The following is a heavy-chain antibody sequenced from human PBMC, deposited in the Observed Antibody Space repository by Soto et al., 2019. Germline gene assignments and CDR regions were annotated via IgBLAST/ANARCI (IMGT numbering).Heavy chain of an antibody. CDR2: INHSGST. CDR1: GGSFSGYY. J-gene: IGHJ6*02. Sequence: SETLSLTCAVYGGSFSGYYWSWIRQPPGKGLEWIGEINHSGSTNYNPSLKSRVTISVDTSKNQFSLKLSSVTAADTAAYYCARFKTYSSSWYYYGMDVWGQGNTVNVS. CDR3: ARFKTYSSSWYYYGMDV. D-gene: IGHD6-13*01. V-gene: IGHV4-34*01.